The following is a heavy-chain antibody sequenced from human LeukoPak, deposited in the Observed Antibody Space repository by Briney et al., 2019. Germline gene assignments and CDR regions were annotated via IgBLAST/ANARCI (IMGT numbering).Heavy chain of an antibody. CDR2: IYHSGST. V-gene: IGHV4-39*01. CDR1: GGPISSNNYY. Sequence: SETLSLTCSVSGGPISSNNYYGGWIRQPPGKGLEWIGSIYHSGSTYYNPSLKSRVTISVDTSKNQFSLKLDSVTAADTAVYYCARHALVTAISTYNWFDPWGQGTLVTVSS. J-gene: IGHJ5*02. D-gene: IGHD2-21*02. CDR3: ARHALVTAISTYNWFDP.